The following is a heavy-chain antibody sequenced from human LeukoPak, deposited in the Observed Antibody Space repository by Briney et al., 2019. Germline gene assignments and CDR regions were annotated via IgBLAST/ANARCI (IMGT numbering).Heavy chain of an antibody. CDR1: GFTFSSYP. Sequence: PGGSLRLSCAASGFTFSSYPMSWVRQTPGKGLEWISGISDSALSTYYTDSVKGRFTISRDNSKNTLYLQMNSLRAEDTAVYYCAKERSTYLWNYNDPFDVWGRGTVITVSS. CDR3: AKERSTYLWNYNDPFDV. CDR2: ISDSALST. J-gene: IGHJ3*01. V-gene: IGHV3-23*01. D-gene: IGHD1-7*01.